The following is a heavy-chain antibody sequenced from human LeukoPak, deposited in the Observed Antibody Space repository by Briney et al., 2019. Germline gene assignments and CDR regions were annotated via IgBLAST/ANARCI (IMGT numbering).Heavy chain of an antibody. CDR1: GFTFSSYA. J-gene: IGHJ4*02. CDR3: AIDPYDSSGYYGYFDY. Sequence: GGSLRLSCAASGFTFSSYAMSWVRQAPGKGLEWVSAISGSGGSTYYADSVKGRFTISRDNSKNTLYLQMNSLRAEDTAVYYCAIDPYDSSGYYGYFDYWGQGTLVTVSS. V-gene: IGHV3-23*01. D-gene: IGHD3-22*01. CDR2: ISGSGGST.